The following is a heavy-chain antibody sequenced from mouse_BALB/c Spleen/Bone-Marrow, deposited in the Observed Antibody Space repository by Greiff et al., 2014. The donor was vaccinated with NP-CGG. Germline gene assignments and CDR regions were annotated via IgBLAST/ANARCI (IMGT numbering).Heavy chain of an antibody. Sequence: QVQLQQPGAELVRPGTSVKGSCKASGYAFTNYLLEWIKQRPGQGLEWIGVSNPGSGGTNYNEKFKGKATLTADKSSSTAYMQLSSLTSDDSAVYFCARETVRGFAYWGQGTLVTVSA. V-gene: IGHV1-54*01. D-gene: IGHD3-2*01. CDR2: SNPGSGGT. CDR3: ARETVRGFAY. CDR1: GYAFTNYL. J-gene: IGHJ3*01.